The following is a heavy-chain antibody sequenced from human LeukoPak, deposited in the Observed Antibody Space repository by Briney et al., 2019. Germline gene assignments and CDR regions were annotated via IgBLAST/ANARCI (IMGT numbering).Heavy chain of an antibody. Sequence: SETLSLTCTVSGGSISSYYWSWIRQPPGKGLEWIGYIYYSGSTNYNPSLKSRVTILVDTSKNQFSLKLSSVTAVDTAVYYCARGIVVPAARFDPWGQGTLVTVSS. D-gene: IGHD2-2*01. J-gene: IGHJ5*02. V-gene: IGHV4-59*01. CDR2: IYYSGST. CDR3: ARGIVVPAARFDP. CDR1: GGSISSYY.